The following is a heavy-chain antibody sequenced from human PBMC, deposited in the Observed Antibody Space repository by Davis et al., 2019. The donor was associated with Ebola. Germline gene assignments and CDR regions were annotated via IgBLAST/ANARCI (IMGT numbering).Heavy chain of an antibody. CDR2: ISSSGVST. Sequence: LSLTCVGSGFSVSDKYMGWVRQAPGKGLEWVSGISSSGVSTYYTDSVKGRFTISRDNAKNSLSLQMNSLRDEDTAVYYCVGDGSSTSSDYWGQGTLVTVSS. CDR3: VGDGSSTSSDY. J-gene: IGHJ4*02. CDR1: GFSVSDKY. V-gene: IGHV3-11*04. D-gene: IGHD6-6*01.